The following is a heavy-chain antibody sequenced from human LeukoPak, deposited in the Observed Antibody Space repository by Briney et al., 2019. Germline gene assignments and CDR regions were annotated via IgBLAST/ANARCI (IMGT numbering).Heavy chain of an antibody. D-gene: IGHD3-10*01. Sequence: QPGGSLRLSCTASGFTFSRYDMSWVRQAPGKGLEWVSGISDSAGTTYYADSVKGRFSISRDNSKNTLNLQMNSLRAEDTAVYYCAKSYYYGSGDYSLTDFDIWGQGTMVTVSS. J-gene: IGHJ3*02. V-gene: IGHV3-23*01. CDR3: AKSYYYGSGDYSLTDFDI. CDR1: GFTFSRYD. CDR2: ISDSAGTT.